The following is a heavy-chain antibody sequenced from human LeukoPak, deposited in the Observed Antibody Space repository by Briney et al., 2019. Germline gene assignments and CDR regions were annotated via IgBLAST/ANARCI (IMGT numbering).Heavy chain of an antibody. V-gene: IGHV1-69*01. CDR3: ARDRRYYYDSSGYHTFDY. J-gene: IGHJ4*02. D-gene: IGHD3-22*01. Sequence: GASVKVSCKASGGTFSSYAISWVRQAPGQGLEWMGGIIPIFGTANYAQKFQGRVTITADESTSTAYIELSSLRSEDTAVYYCARDRRYYYDSSGYHTFDYWGQGTLVTVSS. CDR2: IIPIFGTA. CDR1: GGTFSSYA.